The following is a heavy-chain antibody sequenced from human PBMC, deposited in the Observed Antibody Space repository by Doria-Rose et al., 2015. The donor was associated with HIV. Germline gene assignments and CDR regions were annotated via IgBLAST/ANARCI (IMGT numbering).Heavy chain of an antibody. CDR2: IFSDDER. Sequence: ESGPVLVKPTETLTLTCTVSGVSLSSPGMGVSWIRQRPGKALEWLANIFSDDERSYKTSLKSRLTISRGTSKSQVVLTMTDMDPVDTATYYCARIKSSRWYHKYYFDFWGQGTLVIVSA. CDR1: GVSLSSPGMG. V-gene: IGHV2-26*01. J-gene: IGHJ4*02. CDR3: ARIKSSRWYHKYYFDF. D-gene: IGHD6-13*01.